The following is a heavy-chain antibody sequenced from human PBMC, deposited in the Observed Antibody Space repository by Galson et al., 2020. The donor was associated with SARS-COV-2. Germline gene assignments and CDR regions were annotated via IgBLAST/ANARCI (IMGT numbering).Heavy chain of an antibody. CDR1: GGSISSGGYS. CDR2: IYQSGAT. Sequence: SETLSLTCAVSGGSISSGGYSWTWIRQPPGKGLEWIGYIYQSGATHYNPSLKSRLTISLDRSKNQLSLDLRSVNVADSAVYYCARRYTYGLSPYWDCDLWGRGALVTVSS. D-gene: IGHD5-18*01. CDR3: ARRYTYGLSPYWDCDL. V-gene: IGHV4-30-2*01. J-gene: IGHJ2*01.